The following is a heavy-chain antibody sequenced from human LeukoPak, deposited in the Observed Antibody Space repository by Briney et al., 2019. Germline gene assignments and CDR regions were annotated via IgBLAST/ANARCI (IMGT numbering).Heavy chain of an antibody. Sequence: GASVTVSCKASGGTFNSYAINWVRQAPGQGLECMGGIIPIFGIANYAQKFQGRVTITADESTSTAYMEPSSLRSEDTAVYYCARVSKDIVVVPAAPGAFDIWGQGTMVTVSS. CDR3: ARVSKDIVVVPAAPGAFDI. V-gene: IGHV1-69*13. CDR1: GGTFNSYA. D-gene: IGHD2-2*01. J-gene: IGHJ3*02. CDR2: IIPIFGIA.